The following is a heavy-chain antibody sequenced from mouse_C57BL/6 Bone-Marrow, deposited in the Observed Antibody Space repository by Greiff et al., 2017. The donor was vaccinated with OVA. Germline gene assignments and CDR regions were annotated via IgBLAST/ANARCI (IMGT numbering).Heavy chain of an antibody. CDR1: GYTFTSYW. Sequence: QVQLQQPGAELVRPGTSVKLSCKASGYTFTSYWMHWVKQRPGQGLEWIGVIDPSDSYTNYNQKFKGTATLTVDTSSSTAYMQLSSLTSEDSAVYYCARSYYDYDGRGFAYWGQGTLVTVSA. CDR2: IDPSDSYT. V-gene: IGHV1-59*01. D-gene: IGHD2-4*01. J-gene: IGHJ3*01. CDR3: ARSYYDYDGRGFAY.